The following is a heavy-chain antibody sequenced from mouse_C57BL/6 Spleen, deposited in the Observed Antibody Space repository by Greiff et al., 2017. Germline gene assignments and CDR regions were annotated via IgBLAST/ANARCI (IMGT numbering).Heavy chain of an antibody. D-gene: IGHD2-5*01. J-gene: IGHJ2*01. CDR3: ARNYSIFDY. Sequence: QVQLKESGPELVKPGASVKISCKASGYAFSSSWMNWVKQRPGQGLEWIGRIYPGDGDTNYNGKFKGKATLTADKSSSTAYMQLSSLTSEDSAVYFCARNYSIFDYWGQGTTLTVSS. CDR1: GYAFSSSW. CDR2: IYPGDGDT. V-gene: IGHV1-82*01.